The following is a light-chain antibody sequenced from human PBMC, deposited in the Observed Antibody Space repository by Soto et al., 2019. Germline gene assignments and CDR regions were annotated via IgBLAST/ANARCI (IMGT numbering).Light chain of an antibody. Sequence: DIQMTQSPSTLSASVGDRVAITCRASQSISTWLAWYQQKPGKAPKLLISDHSSLQSRAPSMFGGLGSGTYWTLTTGNLQPHDFATYYSQQYNSYTTFCQVTKVEIK. J-gene: IGKJ2*01. V-gene: IGKV1-5*01. CDR2: DHS. CDR3: QQYNSYTT. CDR1: QSISTW.